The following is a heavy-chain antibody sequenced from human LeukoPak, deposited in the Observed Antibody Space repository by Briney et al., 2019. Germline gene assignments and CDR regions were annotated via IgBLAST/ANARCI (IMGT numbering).Heavy chain of an antibody. CDR3: ARAAVSCSGGSCWKPFDY. Sequence: ASVKVSCKASGYTFTGYYMHWVRQAPGQGLECMGWINPNSGGTNYAQKFQGRVTMTRDTSISTAYMELSRLRSDDTAVYYCARAAVSCSGGSCWKPFDYWGQGTLVTVSS. CDR1: GYTFTGYY. J-gene: IGHJ4*02. CDR2: INPNSGGT. D-gene: IGHD2-15*01. V-gene: IGHV1-2*02.